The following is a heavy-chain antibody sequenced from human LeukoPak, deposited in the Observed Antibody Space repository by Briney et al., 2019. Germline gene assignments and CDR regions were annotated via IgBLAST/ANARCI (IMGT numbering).Heavy chain of an antibody. V-gene: IGHV1-2*02. Sequence: ASVKVSCKASGYTFTGYYMHWVRQAPGQGLEWMGWINPNSGGTNYAQKFQGRVTMTGGTSISTAYMELSRLRSDDTAVYYCAREEIAPAEVYNWFDPWGQGTLVTVSS. CDR2: INPNSGGT. CDR3: AREEIAPAEVYNWFDP. D-gene: IGHD6-13*01. J-gene: IGHJ5*02. CDR1: GYTFTGYY.